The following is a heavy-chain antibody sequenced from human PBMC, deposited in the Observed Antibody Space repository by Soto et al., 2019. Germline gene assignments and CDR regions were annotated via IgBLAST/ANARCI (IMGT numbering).Heavy chain of an antibody. J-gene: IGHJ4*02. Sequence: QLQLQESGPGLVKPSETLSLTCTVSGGSISSSSYYWGWIRQPPGKGLEWIGSIYYSGSTYYNPSLKSRVTISADTSKNQFSLKLSSVTAADTAVYYCARHSGHIFFDYWGQGTLVTVSS. CDR3: ARHSGHIFFDY. CDR2: IYYSGST. CDR1: GGSISSSSYY. D-gene: IGHD5-12*01. V-gene: IGHV4-39*01.